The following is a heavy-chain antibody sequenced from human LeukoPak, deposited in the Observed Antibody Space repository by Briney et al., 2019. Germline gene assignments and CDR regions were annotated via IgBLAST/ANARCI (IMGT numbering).Heavy chain of an antibody. J-gene: IGHJ6*03. CDR3: ARIDFLAVARTYYYYYMDV. CDR2: IYTSGST. CDR1: GGSISSYY. Sequence: SETLSLTCTVSGGSISSYYWSWIRQPAGKGLEWIGRIYTSGSTNYNPSLKSRVTMSVDTSKNQFSLKQNSVTAADTAVYYCARIDFLAVARTYYYYYMDVWGKGTTVTISS. V-gene: IGHV4-4*07. D-gene: IGHD6-19*01.